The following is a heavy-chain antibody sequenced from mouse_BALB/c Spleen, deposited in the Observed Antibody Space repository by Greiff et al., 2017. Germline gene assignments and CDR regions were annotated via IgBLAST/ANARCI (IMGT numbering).Heavy chain of an antibody. J-gene: IGHJ4*01. V-gene: IGHV3-6*02. CDR1: GYSITSGYY. Sequence: EVQRVESGPGLVKPSQSLSLTCSVTGYSITSGYYWYWIRQSPGNKLEWMGYISYDGSNNYNPSLKNRISITRDTSKNQFFLKLNSVTTEDTATYYCASYYGSSYVYAMDYWGQGTSVTVSS. CDR2: ISYDGSN. CDR3: ASYYGSSYVYAMDY. D-gene: IGHD1-1*01.